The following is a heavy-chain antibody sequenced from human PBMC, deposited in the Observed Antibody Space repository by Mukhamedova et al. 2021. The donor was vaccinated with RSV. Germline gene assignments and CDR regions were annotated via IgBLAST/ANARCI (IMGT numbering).Heavy chain of an antibody. V-gene: IGHV3-30*07. J-gene: IGHJ4*02. CDR3: AKDRDQGGSSGCPDDF. CDR2: ISYDGSN. Sequence: GLEWVAVISYDGSNYYVDSVRGRFTISRDISKNTLYLQMISLRAEDTALYYCAKDRDQGGSSGCPDDFWGQGTLVTVSS. D-gene: IGHD6-19*01.